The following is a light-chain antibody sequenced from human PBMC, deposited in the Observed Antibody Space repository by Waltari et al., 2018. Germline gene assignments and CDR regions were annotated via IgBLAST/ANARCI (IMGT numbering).Light chain of an antibody. V-gene: IGKV3-20*01. CDR2: AAS. CDR3: QQHGSSPFT. Sequence: RASQSVSISSLAWYQQEPGQAPKLLICAASRRATGIPDRISGSESETDFTLTLSSLEPEDFAVYYCQQHGSSPFTFGQGTKVEIK. J-gene: IGKJ2*01. CDR1: QSVSISS.